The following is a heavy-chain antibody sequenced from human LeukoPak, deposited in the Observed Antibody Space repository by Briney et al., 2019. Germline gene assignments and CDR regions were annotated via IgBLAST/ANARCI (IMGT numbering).Heavy chain of an antibody. V-gene: IGHV3-30*03. Sequence: GGSLRLSCAASGFTFSSYGMHWVRQAPGKGLEWVAVISYDGSNKYYADSVKGRFTISRDNSKNTLYLQMNSLRAEDTAVYYCATGDPYYYDSSDPRAGYFDYWGQGTLVTVSS. J-gene: IGHJ4*02. D-gene: IGHD3-22*01. CDR2: ISYDGSNK. CDR3: ATGDPYYYDSSDPRAGYFDY. CDR1: GFTFSSYG.